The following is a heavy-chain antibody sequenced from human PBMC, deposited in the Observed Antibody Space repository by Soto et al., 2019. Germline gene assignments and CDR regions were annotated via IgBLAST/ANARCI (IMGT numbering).Heavy chain of an antibody. Sequence: QVQLQESGPGLVKPSGTLSLTCAVSGGSISSSNWWSWVRQPPGKGLEWIGEIYHSGSTNYNPSLKSRVTISVDKSKNQFALKLSSVTAADTAVYYCARLVGATRWRSWYYFDYWGQGTLVTVSS. D-gene: IGHD1-26*01. J-gene: IGHJ4*02. CDR3: ARLVGATRWRSWYYFDY. V-gene: IGHV4-4*02. CDR1: GGSISSSNW. CDR2: IYHSGST.